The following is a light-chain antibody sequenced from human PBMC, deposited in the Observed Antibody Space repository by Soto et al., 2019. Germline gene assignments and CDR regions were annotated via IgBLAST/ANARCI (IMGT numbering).Light chain of an antibody. J-gene: IGKJ1*01. V-gene: IGKV3-15*01. CDR3: QQYYSRPRT. CDR1: LSVSTN. Sequence: EIVMTQSPGPLSVSPGERATLSCRASLSVSTNLAWYQQEPGQAPELLIYGASIRATGISARFSGSGSGTEFTLTISSLQSADVAVYFCQQYYSRPRTFGQGTKVDIK. CDR2: GAS.